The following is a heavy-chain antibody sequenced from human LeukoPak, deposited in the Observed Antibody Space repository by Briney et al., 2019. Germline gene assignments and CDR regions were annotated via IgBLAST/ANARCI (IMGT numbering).Heavy chain of an antibody. J-gene: IGHJ4*02. CDR1: GFTVSRNY. CDR2: IGNTET. CDR3: ARDGQAFNSNWDYFEY. D-gene: IGHD7-27*01. V-gene: IGHV3-53*01. Sequence: PGGSLRLSCAASGFTVSRNYMSWVRQAPGKGLEWVSGIGNTETYYSDSVKGRFTISRDNSKSTIYLHMSNLRAEDTALYYCARDGQAFNSNWDYFEYWGQGTPVTVSS.